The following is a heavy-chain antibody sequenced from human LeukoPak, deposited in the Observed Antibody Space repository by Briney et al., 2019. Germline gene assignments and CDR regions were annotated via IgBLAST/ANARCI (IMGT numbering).Heavy chain of an antibody. D-gene: IGHD6-19*01. V-gene: IGHV3-23*01. CDR2: ISGSGDTT. CDR3: AKVVGVLSYSSGSYFDY. CDR1: GFTFSSYA. J-gene: IGHJ4*02. Sequence: GGSLRLSCAASGFTFSSYAMSWVRQAPGKGLEWVSVISGSGDTTYYADSVKGRFTISRSNSKNTLYLQVNSLRAEDTAVYHCAKVVGVLSYSSGSYFDYWGQGTLVTVSS.